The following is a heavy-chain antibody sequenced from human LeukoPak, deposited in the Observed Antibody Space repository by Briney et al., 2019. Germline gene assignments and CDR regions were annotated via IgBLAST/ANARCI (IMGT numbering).Heavy chain of an antibody. CDR1: GGSISSSSYY. CDR2: IYYSGST. V-gene: IGHV4-39*07. D-gene: IGHD3-3*01. CDR3: ARDRSDYDFWSSDYYYYMDV. Sequence: SETLSLTCTVSGGSISSSSYYWGWIRQPPGKGLEWIGSIYYSGSTYYNPSLKSRVTISVGTSKNQFSLKLSSVTAADTAVYYCARDRSDYDFWSSDYYYYMDVWGKGTTVTVSS. J-gene: IGHJ6*03.